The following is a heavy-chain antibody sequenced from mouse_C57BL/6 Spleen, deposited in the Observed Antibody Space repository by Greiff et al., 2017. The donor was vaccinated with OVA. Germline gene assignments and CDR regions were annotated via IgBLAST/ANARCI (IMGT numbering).Heavy chain of an antibody. V-gene: IGHV1-55*01. CDR1: GYTFTSYW. CDR3: AREGLGRVYAMDY. D-gene: IGHD4-1*01. Sequence: VKLQQPGAELVKPGASVKMSCKASGYTFTSYWITWVKQRPGQGLEWIGDIYPGSGSTNYNEKFKSKATLTVDTSSSTAYMQLSSLTSEDSAVYYCAREGLGRVYAMDYWGQGTSVTVSS. J-gene: IGHJ4*01. CDR2: IYPGSGST.